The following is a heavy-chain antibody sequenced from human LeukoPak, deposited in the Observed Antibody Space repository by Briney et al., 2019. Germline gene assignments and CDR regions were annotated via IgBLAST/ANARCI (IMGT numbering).Heavy chain of an antibody. CDR3: ARDYYDSSGYSSVDY. CDR2: ISAYNDNT. J-gene: IGHJ4*02. D-gene: IGHD3-22*01. V-gene: IGHV1-18*01. CDR1: GGTFSSYG. Sequence: GASVKVSCKASGGTFSSYGISWVRQAPGQGLEWMGWISAYNDNTNYAQKLQGRVTMTTDTSTSTAYIELRSLRSDDTAVYYCARDYYDSSGYSSVDYWGQGTLVTVSS.